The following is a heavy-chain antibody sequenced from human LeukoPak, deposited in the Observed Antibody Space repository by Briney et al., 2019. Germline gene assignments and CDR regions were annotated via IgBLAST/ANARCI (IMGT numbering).Heavy chain of an antibody. Sequence: SETLSLTCTVSGVSISSGSYYWGWIRQPPGKGLEWIGSIYYSGSTYYDPSLKSRVTISVDTSKNQFSLKLSSVTAADTAVYYCARTAGGGYCSSTSCHLNWFDPWGQGTLVTVSS. V-gene: IGHV4-39*07. CDR2: IYYSGST. CDR3: ARTAGGGYCSSTSCHLNWFDP. J-gene: IGHJ5*02. CDR1: GVSISSGSYY. D-gene: IGHD2-2*01.